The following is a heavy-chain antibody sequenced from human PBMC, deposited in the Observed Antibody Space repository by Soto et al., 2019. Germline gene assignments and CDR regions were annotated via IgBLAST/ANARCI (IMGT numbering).Heavy chain of an antibody. Sequence: PGGSLRLSCAASGFTFSSYAMHWVRQAPGKGLEWVAVISYDGSNKYYADSVKGRFTISRDNSKNTLYLQMNSLRAEDTAVYYCARVRIQLWFYYYGMDVWGQGTTVTVSS. D-gene: IGHD5-18*01. CDR3: ARVRIQLWFYYYGMDV. V-gene: IGHV3-30-3*01. J-gene: IGHJ6*02. CDR2: ISYDGSNK. CDR1: GFTFSSYA.